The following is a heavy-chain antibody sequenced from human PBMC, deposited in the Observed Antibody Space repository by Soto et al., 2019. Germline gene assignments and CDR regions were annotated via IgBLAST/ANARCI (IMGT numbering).Heavy chain of an antibody. CDR1: GFTFSSYA. CDR2: ISYDGSNK. Sequence: QVQLVESGGGVVQPGRSLRLSCAASGFTFSSYAMHWVRQAPGQGLVWLAGISYDGSNKYYADSVKGRFTISRDNSKNQLYLQMNSLRAEDTAEYYCERDLQEDHDAFEFWGQGTMVTVSS. J-gene: IGHJ3*01. V-gene: IGHV3-30-3*01. CDR3: ERDLQEDHDAFEF.